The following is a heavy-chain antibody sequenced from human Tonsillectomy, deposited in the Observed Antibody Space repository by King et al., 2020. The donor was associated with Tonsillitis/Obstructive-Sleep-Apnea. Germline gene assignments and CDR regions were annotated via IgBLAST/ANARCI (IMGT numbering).Heavy chain of an antibody. J-gene: IGHJ4*02. CDR2: ISSSSSYI. D-gene: IGHD5-12*01. CDR3: ARVNHSGYAPTYYFDY. CDR1: GFTFSSYS. V-gene: IGHV3-21*01. Sequence: EVQLVESGGGLVKPGGSLRLSCAASGFTFSSYSMNWVRQAPGKGLEWVSSISSSSSYIYYADSGKGRFTISRDNAKNSLYLQMNSLRAEDTAVYYCARVNHSGYAPTYYFDYWGQGTLVTVSS.